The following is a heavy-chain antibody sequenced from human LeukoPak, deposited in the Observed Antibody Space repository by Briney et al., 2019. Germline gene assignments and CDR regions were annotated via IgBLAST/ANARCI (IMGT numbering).Heavy chain of an antibody. CDR1: GFTFSSYA. J-gene: IGHJ4*02. CDR2: ISYDGSNK. CDR3: ARAAPPPQQLLFFDY. V-gene: IGHV3-30*04. D-gene: IGHD6-13*01. Sequence: GGSLRLSCAASGFTFSSYAMHWVRQAPGKGLEWVAVISYDGSNKYYADSVKGRFTISRDNSKNTLYLQMNSLRAEDTAVYYCARAAPPPQQLLFFDYWGQGTLVTVSS.